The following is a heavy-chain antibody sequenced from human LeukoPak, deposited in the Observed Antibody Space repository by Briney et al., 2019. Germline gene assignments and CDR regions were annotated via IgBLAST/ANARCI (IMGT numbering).Heavy chain of an antibody. CDR3: AKDPDRYFYDSSGYSDF. CDR1: GSIFSSYG. V-gene: IGHV3-33*06. Sequence: GGSLRLSCAASGSIFSSYGMHWVRQAPGKGLEWVAVIWYDGSNKYYADSVKGRFTISRDNSKNTLYLQINSLRADDTAVYYCAKDPDRYFYDSSGYSDFGGQGTLVTVSS. CDR2: IWYDGSNK. D-gene: IGHD3-22*01. J-gene: IGHJ4*02.